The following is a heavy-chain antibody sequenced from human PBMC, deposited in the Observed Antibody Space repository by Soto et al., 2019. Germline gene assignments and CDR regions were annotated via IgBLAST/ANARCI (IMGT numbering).Heavy chain of an antibody. D-gene: IGHD6-19*01. CDR3: ARVVAVAGYYYYGMDV. CDR1: GGTFSSYA. J-gene: IGHJ6*02. CDR2: IIPIFGTA. Sequence: QVQLVQSGAEVKKPGSSVKVSCKASGGTFSSYAISWVRQAPGQGLEWMGGIIPIFGTANYAQKFQGRVTITADKSTSTAYMGLSSLRSEDTAVYYCARVVAVAGYYYYGMDVWGQGTTVTVSS. V-gene: IGHV1-69*06.